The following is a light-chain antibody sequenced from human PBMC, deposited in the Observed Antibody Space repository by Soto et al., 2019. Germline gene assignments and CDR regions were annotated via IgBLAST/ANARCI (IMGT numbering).Light chain of an antibody. CDR3: QSYDSSLSASV. CDR2: GNS. Sequence: QSVLTQPPSVSGAPGQRVTISCTGSSSNIGAGFDVHWYQQLPGTAPKLLVYGNSNRPSGVPDRFSGSKSGTSASLAVTGLQAEEEADYYCQSYDSSLSASVFGTGTKHTVL. V-gene: IGLV1-40*01. CDR1: SSNIGAGFD. J-gene: IGLJ1*01.